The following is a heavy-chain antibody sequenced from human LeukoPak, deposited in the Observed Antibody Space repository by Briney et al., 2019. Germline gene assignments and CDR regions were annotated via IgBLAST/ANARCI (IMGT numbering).Heavy chain of an antibody. CDR2: IIPIFGTA. Sequence: SVKVSCKASGGAFSSYAISWVRQAPGQGLEWMGGIIPIFGTANYAQKFQGRVTITADESTSTAYMELSSLRSEDTAVYYCARDLIGSSWPDYWGQGTLVTVSS. D-gene: IGHD6-13*01. CDR1: GGAFSSYA. J-gene: IGHJ4*02. CDR3: ARDLIGSSWPDY. V-gene: IGHV1-69*13.